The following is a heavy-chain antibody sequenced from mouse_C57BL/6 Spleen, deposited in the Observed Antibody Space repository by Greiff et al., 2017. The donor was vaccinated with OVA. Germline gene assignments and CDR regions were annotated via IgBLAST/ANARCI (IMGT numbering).Heavy chain of an antibody. CDR1: GFTFSDYY. J-gene: IGHJ3*01. Sequence: EVQLVESEGGLVQPGSSMKLSCTASGFTFSDYYMAWVRQVPEKGLEWVANINYDGSSTYYLDSLKSRFIISRDNAKNILYLQMSSLKSEDTATYYCAREGDDYGFAYWGQGTLVTVSA. CDR3: AREGDDYGFAY. D-gene: IGHD2-4*01. CDR2: INYDGSST. V-gene: IGHV5-16*01.